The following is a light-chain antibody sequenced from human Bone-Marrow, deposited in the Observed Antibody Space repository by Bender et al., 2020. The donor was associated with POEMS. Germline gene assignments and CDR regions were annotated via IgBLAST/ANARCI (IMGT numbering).Light chain of an antibody. CDR2: DVT. CDR1: TGDVGTYNY. V-gene: IGLV2-14*03. J-gene: IGLJ1*01. Sequence: QSALTQPASVSGSPGQSITISCTGTTGDVGTYNYVSWYQQHPGKAPKLMIFDVTYRPSEVSTRFSGSKSGNTAFLTTSGLQAEDEADYYCSSYTTGSNYVFGSGTTVTVL. CDR3: SSYTTGSNYV.